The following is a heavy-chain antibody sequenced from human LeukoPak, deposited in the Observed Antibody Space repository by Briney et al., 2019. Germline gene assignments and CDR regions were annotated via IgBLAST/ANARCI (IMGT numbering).Heavy chain of an antibody. CDR2: IYPGDSDT. D-gene: IGHD2-8*01. V-gene: IGHV5-51*01. J-gene: IGHJ6*03. CDR1: GYSFTSYW. Sequence: GESLKISCKGSGYSFTSYWVGWVRQMPGKGLEWMGIIYPGDSDTRYSPSFQGQVTISVDKSISTAYLQWSSLKASDTAVYYCARHGHCANGVCYSNYYYHMDVWGKGTTVTVSS. CDR3: ARHGHCANGVCYSNYYYHMDV.